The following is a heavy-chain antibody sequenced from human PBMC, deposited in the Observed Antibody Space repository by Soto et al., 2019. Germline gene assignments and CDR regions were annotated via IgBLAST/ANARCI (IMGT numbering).Heavy chain of an antibody. CDR3: AGEAGTLSLELFYYYYGMDV. D-gene: IGHD6-19*01. CDR2: ISAYNGNT. J-gene: IGHJ6*02. Sequence: ASVKVSCKASGYTFTSYGISWVRQAPGQGLEWMGWISAYNGNTNYAQKLQGRVTMTTDRSTSRACMELRSLRSDDTAGYYCAGEAGTLSLELFYYYYGMDVWGQGTTVTVSS. CDR1: GYTFTSYG. V-gene: IGHV1-18*01.